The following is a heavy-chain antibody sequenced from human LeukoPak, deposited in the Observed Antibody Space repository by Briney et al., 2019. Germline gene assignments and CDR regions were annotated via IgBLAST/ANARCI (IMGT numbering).Heavy chain of an antibody. CDR1: GYTFTNSG. J-gene: IGHJ4*02. Sequence: ASVKVSCKASGYTFTNSGISWVRQAPEQGLEWMGWVSAYDGNTNYAQKLQGRVTMTTDTSTSTAYMELRSLRSDDTAVYYCARDLNYDFWSGYYDAFDYWGQGTLVTVSS. CDR2: VSAYDGNT. D-gene: IGHD3-3*01. CDR3: ARDLNYDFWSGYYDAFDY. V-gene: IGHV1-18*01.